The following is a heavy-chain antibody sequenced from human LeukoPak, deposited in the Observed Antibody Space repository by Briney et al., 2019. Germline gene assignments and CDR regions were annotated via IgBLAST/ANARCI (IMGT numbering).Heavy chain of an antibody. J-gene: IGHJ4*02. V-gene: IGHV3-23*01. CDR2: ISGSGGST. D-gene: IGHD3-10*01. CDR1: GFTFSSYA. Sequence: GGSLRLSCAASGFTFSSYAMSWVRQAPGKGLEWVSAISGSGGSTYYADSVKGRFTISRDNSKNTLYLQINSLRAEDTAVYYCAKAYYGSGRTGYFDYWGQGTLVTVSS. CDR3: AKAYYGSGRTGYFDY.